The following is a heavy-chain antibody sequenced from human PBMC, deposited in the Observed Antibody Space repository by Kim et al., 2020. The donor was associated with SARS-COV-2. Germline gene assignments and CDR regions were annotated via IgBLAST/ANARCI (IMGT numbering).Heavy chain of an antibody. D-gene: IGHD6-19*01. CDR2: ISGGGGNI. J-gene: IGHJ4*02. CDR3: ANSRQWLAAFDY. V-gene: IGHV3-23*01. Sequence: GGSLRLSCAASGFTFSTYTMTWVRQAPGKGLQWVSAISGGGGNIYYADSVKGRFTISRDNSKNTLYLQMNSLRAEDTAVYFCANSRQWLAAFDYWGQGTLVSVSS. CDR1: GFTFSTYT.